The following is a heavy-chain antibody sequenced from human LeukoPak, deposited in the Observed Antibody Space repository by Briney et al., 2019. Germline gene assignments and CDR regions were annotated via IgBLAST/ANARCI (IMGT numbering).Heavy chain of an antibody. CDR2: INSNGSTI. CDR3: ARDTRGSSGWTSYYYGMDV. Sequence: KPGGALRLSCATSGFTFSDYYISWIRQAPGEGLEWGSYINSNGSTIYYADSVKGRFTISRDNAKNSLYLQMNSLRAEDTAVYYCARDTRGSSGWTSYYYGMDVWGQGTTVTVSS. CDR1: GFTFSDYY. J-gene: IGHJ6*02. D-gene: IGHD6-19*01. V-gene: IGHV3-11*04.